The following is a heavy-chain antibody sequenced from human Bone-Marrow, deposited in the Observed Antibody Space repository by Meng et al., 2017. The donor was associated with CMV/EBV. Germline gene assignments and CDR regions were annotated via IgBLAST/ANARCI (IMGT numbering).Heavy chain of an antibody. CDR1: GFTFDDYA. Sequence: SLKISCAASGFTFDDYAMHWVRQAPGKGLEWVSGISWNSGSIGYADSVKGRFTISRDKAKNSLYLQMNSLRAEDMALYYCAKAGVGVTYFDYWGQGTLVTVYS. D-gene: IGHD1-26*01. CDR2: ISWNSGSI. J-gene: IGHJ4*02. CDR3: AKAGVGVTYFDY. V-gene: IGHV3-9*03.